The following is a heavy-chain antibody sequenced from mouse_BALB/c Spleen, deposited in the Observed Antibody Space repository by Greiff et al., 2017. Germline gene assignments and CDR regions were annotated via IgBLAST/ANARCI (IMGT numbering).Heavy chain of an antibody. CDR2: ISSGGSYT. J-gene: IGHJ4*01. V-gene: IGHV5-6*01. CDR3: ARHEGRYDERAYYYAMDY. Sequence: VQLQQSGGDLVKPGGSLKLSCAASGFTFSSYGMSWVRQTPDKRLEWVATISSGGSYTYYPDSVKGRFTISRDNAKNTLYLQMSSLKSEDTAMYYCARHEGRYDERAYYYAMDYWGQGTSVTVSS. D-gene: IGHD2-14*01. CDR1: GFTFSSYG.